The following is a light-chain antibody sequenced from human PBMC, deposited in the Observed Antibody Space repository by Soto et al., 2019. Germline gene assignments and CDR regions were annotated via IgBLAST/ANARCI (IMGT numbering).Light chain of an antibody. CDR3: QQYGNSPWT. J-gene: IGKJ1*01. V-gene: IGKV3-20*01. CDR1: QSVGSN. Sequence: EIVMTQSPGTLSMSPGERATLCCRASQSVGSNLAWYQQRPGQAPRLLIYGASTRATGVPARFSGSGSGTDFTLTISRLEPEDFAVYYCQQYGNSPWTFGQGTKGDNK. CDR2: GAS.